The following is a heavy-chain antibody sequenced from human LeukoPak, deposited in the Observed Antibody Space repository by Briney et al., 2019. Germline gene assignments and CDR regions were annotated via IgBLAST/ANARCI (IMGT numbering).Heavy chain of an antibody. CDR3: ATESSYCSGGSCPDY. CDR2: IYYSGST. J-gene: IGHJ4*02. V-gene: IGHV4-59*01. D-gene: IGHD2-15*01. Sequence: PSETLSLTCTVSGSSISSDYWTWIRQPPGKGLEWIGYIYYSGSTNYNPSLKSRVTISVDTSKNQFSLKLSSVTAADTAVYYCATESSYCSGGSCPDYWGQGTLVTVSS. CDR1: GSSISSDY.